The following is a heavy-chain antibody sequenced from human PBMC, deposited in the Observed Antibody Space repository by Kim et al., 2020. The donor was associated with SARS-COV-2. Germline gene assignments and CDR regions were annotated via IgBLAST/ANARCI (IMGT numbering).Heavy chain of an antibody. J-gene: IGHJ6*02. Sequence: GGSLRLSCAASGFTFSDYYMSWIRQAPGKGLEWVSYISSSSSYTNYADSVKGRFTISRDNAKNSLYLQMNSLRAEDTAVYYCARQYGSGSSYYYYGMDVWGQGTTVTVSS. CDR3: ARQYGSGSSYYYYGMDV. D-gene: IGHD3-10*01. CDR1: GFTFSDYY. V-gene: IGHV3-11*06. CDR2: ISSSSSYT.